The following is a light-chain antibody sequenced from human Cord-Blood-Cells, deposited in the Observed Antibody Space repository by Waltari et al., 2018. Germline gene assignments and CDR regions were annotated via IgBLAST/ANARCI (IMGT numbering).Light chain of an antibody. CDR1: QSLLHSNGYNY. CDR2: LGS. CDR3: MQALQTPYT. Sequence: DIVMTQSPLSLPVTPGEPASISCRSSQSLLHSNGYNYLDLYLQKPWQSPQLLIYLGSNRASGVPDRCSGSGSGTDFTRKISRVQAEDVGVYYCMQALQTPYTFGQGTKLEIK. J-gene: IGKJ2*01. V-gene: IGKV2-28*01.